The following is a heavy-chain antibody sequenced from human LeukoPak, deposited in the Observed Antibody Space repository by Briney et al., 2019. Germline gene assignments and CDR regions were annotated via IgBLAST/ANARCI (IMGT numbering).Heavy chain of an antibody. V-gene: IGHV4-30-4*01. CDR1: GGSISSGDYY. CDR3: AREVGYYDSSGYMFDY. D-gene: IGHD3-22*01. J-gene: IGHJ4*02. Sequence: SQTLSLTCTVSGGSISSGDYYWSWIRQPPGKGLEWIGYIYYSGSTNYNPSLKSRVTISVDTSKNQFSLKLSSVTAADTAVYYCAREVGYYDSSGYMFDYWGQGTLVTVSS. CDR2: IYYSGST.